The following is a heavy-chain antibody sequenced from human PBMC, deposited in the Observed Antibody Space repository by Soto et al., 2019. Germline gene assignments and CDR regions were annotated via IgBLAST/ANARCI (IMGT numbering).Heavy chain of an antibody. V-gene: IGHV3-30*18. CDR3: AKESSPPYCGGGSCYLGGWGY. Sequence: QVQLVESGGDVVQPGGSLRLSCAGSGFTFTNYGMHWVRQAPGKGLEWVALTSYDGRNKYYADSVKGRFTISRDNSKNTLDLQMNSLRAEDTAVYYCAKESSPPYCGGGSCYLGGWGYWGQGTLVTVSS. D-gene: IGHD2-15*01. J-gene: IGHJ4*02. CDR2: TSYDGRNK. CDR1: GFTFTNYG.